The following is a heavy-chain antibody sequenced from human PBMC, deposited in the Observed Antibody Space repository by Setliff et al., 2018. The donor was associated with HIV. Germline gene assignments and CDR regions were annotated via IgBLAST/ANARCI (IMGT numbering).Heavy chain of an antibody. Sequence: SETLSLTCAVYGGSLSGYYWSWVRQPPGKGLEWIGEINHSGSTNYNPSLKSRVTISVDTSKNQFSLKLSSVTAADTAVYYCARGRRRLNYYDSSGYYPGLFYWGQGTLVTVSS. D-gene: IGHD3-22*01. CDR1: GGSLSGYY. J-gene: IGHJ4*02. V-gene: IGHV4-34*01. CDR2: INHSGST. CDR3: ARGRRRLNYYDSSGYYPGLFY.